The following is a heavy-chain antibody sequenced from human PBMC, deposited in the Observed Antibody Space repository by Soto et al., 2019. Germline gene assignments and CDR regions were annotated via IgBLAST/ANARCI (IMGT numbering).Heavy chain of an antibody. J-gene: IGHJ4*02. V-gene: IGHV4-39*07. D-gene: IGHD2-2*01. Sequence: SETLSLTCTVSGGSISSSNYFWAWIRQPPGKGLEWIGSIYYIENTYYNPSLNSRVTISLDTSKNQFSLKLTSVTTADTAVYYCARGGGSPYHDHEFDYWGQGILVTVSS. CDR1: GGSISSSNYF. CDR2: IYYIENT. CDR3: ARGGGSPYHDHEFDY.